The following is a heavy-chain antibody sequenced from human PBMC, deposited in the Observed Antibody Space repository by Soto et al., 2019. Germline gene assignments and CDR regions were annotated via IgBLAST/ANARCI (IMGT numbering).Heavy chain of an antibody. CDR3: AIVGAAWYNLFDP. D-gene: IGHD1-26*01. CDR1: GGSISSSSYY. V-gene: IGHV4-39*01. J-gene: IGHJ5*02. CDR2: IYYSGST. Sequence: SETLSLTCTVSGGSISSSSYYWGWIRQPPGKGLEWIGSIYYSGSTYYNPSLKSRVTISVDTSKNQFSLKLSSVTAADTAVYYCAIVGAAWYNLFDPWGQGTLVTVSS.